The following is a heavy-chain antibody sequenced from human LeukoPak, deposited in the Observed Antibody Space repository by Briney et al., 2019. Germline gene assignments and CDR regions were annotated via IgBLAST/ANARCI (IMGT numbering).Heavy chain of an antibody. CDR3: ARDGATDGMDV. J-gene: IGHJ6*02. V-gene: IGHV1-46*01. Sequence: ASVKVSCKASGYTFTNYYIHWMRQAPGQGLEWMGIINPSGGTTNYAQKFLGRVTMTRDTSTSTVYMEVNSLKSEDTAVYYCARDGATDGMDVWGQGTTVTVSS. CDR1: GYTFTNYY. CDR2: INPSGGTT. D-gene: IGHD5-12*01.